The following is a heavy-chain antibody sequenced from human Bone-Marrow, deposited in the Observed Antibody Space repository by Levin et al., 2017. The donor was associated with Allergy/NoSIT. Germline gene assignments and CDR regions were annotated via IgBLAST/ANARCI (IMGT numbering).Heavy chain of an antibody. Sequence: GGSLRLSCAASGFTFTNAWMSWVRQAPGKGLEWVGRIKTEIDGGTTDYAAPIKGRFTISTDASKNTLYLHMSSLRAEDTAVYYCTTRPHMGYYYNYMDVWGKGTTVTVSS. V-gene: IGHV3-15*05. J-gene: IGHJ6*03. CDR1: GFTFTNAW. D-gene: IGHD3-16*01. CDR3: TTRPHMGYYYNYMDV. CDR2: IKTEIDGGTT.